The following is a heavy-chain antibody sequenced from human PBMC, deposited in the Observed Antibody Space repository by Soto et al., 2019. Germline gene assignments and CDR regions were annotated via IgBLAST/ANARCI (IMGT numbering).Heavy chain of an antibody. J-gene: IGHJ4*02. CDR1: GFTFSSYG. D-gene: IGHD3-10*02. CDR3: AKDGEAESYVQYYFDY. Sequence: PGGSLRLSCAASGFTFSSYGMHWVRQAPGKGLEWVAVISYDGSNKYYADSVKGRFTISRDNSKNTLYLQMNSLRAEDTAVYYCAKDGEAESYVQYYFDYWGQGTLVTVSS. CDR2: ISYDGSNK. V-gene: IGHV3-30*18.